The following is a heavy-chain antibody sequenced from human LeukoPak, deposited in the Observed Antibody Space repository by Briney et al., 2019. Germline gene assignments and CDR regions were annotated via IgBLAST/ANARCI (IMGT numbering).Heavy chain of an antibody. Sequence: GGSLRLSCAACGVSISSYWMNWVREAPGGGRERVANIKHVAGEKYYVDSVKGRFTTSRDNAKNSLDLQMTSLRVEDTAIYYCARTAVVGRAFDLWGQGTLVTVS. CDR3: ARTAVVGRAFDL. CDR1: GVSISSYW. V-gene: IGHV3-7*01. D-gene: IGHD6-19*01. CDR2: IKHVAGEK. J-gene: IGHJ5*02.